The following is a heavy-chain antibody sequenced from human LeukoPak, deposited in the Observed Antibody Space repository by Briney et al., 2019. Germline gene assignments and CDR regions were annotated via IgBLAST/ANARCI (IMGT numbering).Heavy chain of an antibody. CDR2: IYYSGST. CDR3: AREISSGIAVAFDP. J-gene: IGHJ5*02. V-gene: IGHV4-31*03. CDR1: GGSISSGGYY. D-gene: IGHD6-19*01. Sequence: PSQTLSLPCTVSGGSISSGGYYWRWIRQHPGKGLEWIGYIYYSGSTYYNPSLKSRVTISVDTSKNQFSLKLSSVTAADTAVYYCAREISSGIAVAFDPWGQGTLVTVSA.